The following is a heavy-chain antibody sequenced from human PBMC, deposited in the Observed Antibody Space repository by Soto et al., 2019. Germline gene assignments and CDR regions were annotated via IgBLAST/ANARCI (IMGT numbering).Heavy chain of an antibody. Sequence: EVQLVESGGGLVQRGGSLRLSCAAPGFIFTSYSMVWVRQAPGKGLEWVSSISSRSDSIYYADSVKGRFTISRDNAQNSLYLQMNSLTSEDTAVYYCARDRSADRFVQYFQHWGPGTLVTVSS. CDR1: GFIFTSYS. V-gene: IGHV3-21*01. CDR3: ARDRSADRFVQYFQH. CDR2: ISSRSDSI. D-gene: IGHD6-19*01. J-gene: IGHJ1*01.